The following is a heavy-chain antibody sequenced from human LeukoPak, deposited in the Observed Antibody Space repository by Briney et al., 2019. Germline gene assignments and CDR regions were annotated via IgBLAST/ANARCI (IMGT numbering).Heavy chain of an antibody. CDR2: INPNSGVT. Sequence: ASVKVSCKASGYTFTDYYMHWVRQAPGQGLEWMAWINPNSGVTNYAQKFQGRVTMTRDTSISTASMELRSLRSDDTAVYYCASSDSSGYGAFDIWGQGTMVTVSS. V-gene: IGHV1-2*02. J-gene: IGHJ3*02. D-gene: IGHD3-22*01. CDR3: ASSDSSGYGAFDI. CDR1: GYTFTDYY.